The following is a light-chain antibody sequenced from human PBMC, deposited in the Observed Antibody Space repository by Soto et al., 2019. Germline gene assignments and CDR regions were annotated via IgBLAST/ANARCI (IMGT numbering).Light chain of an antibody. J-gene: IGLJ2*01. CDR1: STDVGNYDL. V-gene: IGLV2-23*01. CDR2: EDS. CDR3: CSFAGSFTV. Sequence: QSVLTQPASVSGSRGQSITVSCTGTSTDVGNYDLVSWFQQHPGQAPKLLIYEDSKLPSGVSHRFSGSKSGNTASLTISGLQAEDEADYYCCSFAGSFTVFGGGTKLTVL.